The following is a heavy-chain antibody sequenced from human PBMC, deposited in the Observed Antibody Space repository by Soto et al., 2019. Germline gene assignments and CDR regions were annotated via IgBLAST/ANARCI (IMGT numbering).Heavy chain of an antibody. CDR3: ARVYYFDNSGYLY. Sequence: EVQLVESGGGLVKPGGSLRLSCAASGFTFSNYNMNWVRQAPGKGLEWVSSISSGSDYIYYADSVKGRFTISRDNAKNSPFLQMNSLRAVDTAVYYCARVYYFDNSGYLYWGQGTLVTVSS. J-gene: IGHJ4*02. V-gene: IGHV3-21*01. D-gene: IGHD3-22*01. CDR2: ISSGSDYI. CDR1: GFTFSNYN.